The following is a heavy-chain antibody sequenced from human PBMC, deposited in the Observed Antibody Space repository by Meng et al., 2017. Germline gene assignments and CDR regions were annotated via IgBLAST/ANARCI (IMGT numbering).Heavy chain of an antibody. V-gene: IGHV3-21*01. CDR1: GFTFSSYS. Sequence: GGSLRLSCAASGFTFSSYSMNWVRQAPGKGLEWVSSISSSSSYIYYADSVKGRFTISRDNAKNSLYLQMNSLRAEDTAVYYCARDQRPGIAVAGTGVFRYYGMDVWGQGTTVTVS. CDR2: ISSSSSYI. CDR3: ARDQRPGIAVAGTGVFRYYGMDV. J-gene: IGHJ6*02. D-gene: IGHD6-19*01.